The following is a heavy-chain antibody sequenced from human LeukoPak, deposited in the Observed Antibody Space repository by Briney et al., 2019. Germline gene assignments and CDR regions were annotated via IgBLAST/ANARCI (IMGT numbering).Heavy chain of an antibody. CDR3: ARDHYSVRVRGVIITPGY. J-gene: IGHJ4*02. Sequence: GASVKVSCKASGYTFTGYYMHWVRQAPGQGLEWMGRINPNSGGTNYAQKFQGRVTMTRDTSISTAYMELNRLRSDDTAVYYCARDHYSVRVRGVIITPGYWGQGTLVTVSS. CDR2: INPNSGGT. CDR1: GYTFTGYY. V-gene: IGHV1-2*06. D-gene: IGHD3-10*01.